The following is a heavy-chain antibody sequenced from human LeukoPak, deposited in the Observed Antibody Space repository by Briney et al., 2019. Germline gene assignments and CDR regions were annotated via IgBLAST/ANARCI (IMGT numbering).Heavy chain of an antibody. CDR3: AKGEWLSPFDY. V-gene: IGHV3-30*04. J-gene: IGHJ4*02. D-gene: IGHD3-3*01. Sequence: PGGSLRLSCAASGFTFSSYAMHWVRQAPGKGLEWVAVISYDGSNKYYADSVKGRFTISRDNSKNTLYLQMNSLRAEDTAVYYCAKGEWLSPFDYWGQGTLVTVSS. CDR1: GFTFSSYA. CDR2: ISYDGSNK.